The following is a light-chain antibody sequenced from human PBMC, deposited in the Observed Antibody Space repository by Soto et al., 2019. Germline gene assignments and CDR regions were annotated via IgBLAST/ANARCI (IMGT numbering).Light chain of an antibody. CDR2: AAS. J-gene: IGKJ3*01. CDR1: QSISNY. CDR3: QQSYSTPPVT. Sequence: DIQMTQSPSSLSASVGDRVTITCRASQSISNYLNWYQQKPGKAPKLLIYAASTLQGGVPSTFSGSGSGSYFTLTISSLQPEDFATYYCQQSYSTPPVTFGPGTKVDI. V-gene: IGKV1-39*01.